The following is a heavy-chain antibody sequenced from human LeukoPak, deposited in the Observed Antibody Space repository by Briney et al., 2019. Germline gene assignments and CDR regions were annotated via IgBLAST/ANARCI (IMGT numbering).Heavy chain of an antibody. V-gene: IGHV4-4*07. J-gene: IGHJ3*02. CDR2: IYTSGST. CDR3: AREEAYCGGDCFDAFDI. Sequence: SETLSLTCTVSGGSISSYYWSWIRQPAGKGLEWVGRIYTSGSTNYNPSLKSRVTISVDTSKNQFSLKLSSVTAADTAVYYCAREEAYCGGDCFDAFDIWGQGTMVTVSS. CDR1: GGSISSYY. D-gene: IGHD2-21*01.